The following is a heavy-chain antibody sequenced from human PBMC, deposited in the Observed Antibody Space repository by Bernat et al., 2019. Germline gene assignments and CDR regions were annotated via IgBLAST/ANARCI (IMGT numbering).Heavy chain of an antibody. D-gene: IGHD4-17*01. CDR3: AKDHDYGDYPPPRYGMDV. V-gene: IGHV3-30*18. CDR2: ISYDGSNK. J-gene: IGHJ6*02. Sequence: QVQLVESGGGVVHPGGSLRLSCAASGFPFISFGMPWVRQAPGKGRGWVAVISYDGSNKYYADSVKGRFTISRDNSKNTLYLQMNSLRAEDTAVYYCAKDHDYGDYPPPRYGMDVWGQGTTVTVSS. CDR1: GFPFISFG.